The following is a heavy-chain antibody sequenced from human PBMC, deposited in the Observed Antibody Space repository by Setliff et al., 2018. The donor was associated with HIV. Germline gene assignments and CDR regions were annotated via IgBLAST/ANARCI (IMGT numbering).Heavy chain of an antibody. D-gene: IGHD3-22*01. J-gene: IGHJ6*02. Sequence: SETLSLTCTVSGGSINSSTYYWGWIRQPPGKGLEWIGSFYYSGRTYYSPSLRSRVTISVDTSKNQFSLRLSSVTAADTATYYCARITYYDSSGYYGYYYGMDVWGQGTTVTVSS. V-gene: IGHV4-39*01. CDR2: FYYSGRT. CDR1: GGSINSSTYY. CDR3: ARITYYDSSGYYGYYYGMDV.